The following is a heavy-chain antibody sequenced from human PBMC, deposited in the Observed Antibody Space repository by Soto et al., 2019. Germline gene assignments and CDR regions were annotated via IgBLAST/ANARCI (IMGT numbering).Heavy chain of an antibody. V-gene: IGHV3-74*01. J-gene: IGHJ2*01. Sequence: EVQLVESGGGLVQPGGSLRLSGAASGFTFSGYWMHWVRQAPGKGLVWVPLINSDGSRTTYADSVKGRFTIFRDNGEDTLYLQMNSLRAEGTAVYYCVRDRRQAVGHNYWYFELRGRGTLVTVSS. CDR3: VRDRRQAVGHNYWYFEL. D-gene: IGHD6-19*01. CDR1: GFTFSGYW. CDR2: INSDGSRT.